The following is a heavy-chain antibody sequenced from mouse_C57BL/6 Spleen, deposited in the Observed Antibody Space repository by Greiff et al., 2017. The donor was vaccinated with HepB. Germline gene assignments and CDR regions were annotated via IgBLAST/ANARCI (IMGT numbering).Heavy chain of an antibody. CDR1: GFSLTSYG. Sequence: VKLEESGPGLVAPSQSLSITCTVSGFSLTSYGVDWVSQSPGKGLEWLGVIWGVGSTNYNSALNSRLSISKDNSKSQVFLKMNSLQTDDTAMYCCASEEYDGAIDYWGQGTSVTVSS. CDR3: ASEEYDGAIDY. D-gene: IGHD2-14*01. J-gene: IGHJ4*01. V-gene: IGHV2-6*01. CDR2: IWGVGST.